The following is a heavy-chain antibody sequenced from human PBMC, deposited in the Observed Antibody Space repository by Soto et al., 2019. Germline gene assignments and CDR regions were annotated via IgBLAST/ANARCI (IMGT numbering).Heavy chain of an antibody. CDR2: IMPIFGGP. CDR1: GGIFSDFS. D-gene: IGHD6-19*01. CDR3: ASSLRMAGIGNYYYGMDV. J-gene: IGHJ6*02. Sequence: ASVKVSCKASGGIFSDFSFSWVRQAPGQGLEWMGGIMPIFGGPDYAQRFRGRVTITADEVTRTAFMELRGLTSEDTATYYCASSLRMAGIGNYYYGMDVWGQGTTVTVSS. V-gene: IGHV1-69*13.